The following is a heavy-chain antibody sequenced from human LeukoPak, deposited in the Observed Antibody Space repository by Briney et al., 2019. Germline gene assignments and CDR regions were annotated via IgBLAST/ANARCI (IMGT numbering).Heavy chain of an antibody. J-gene: IGHJ5*02. V-gene: IGHV6-1*01. D-gene: IGHD3-10*01. CDR2: TYYRSKWYN. CDR1: GDSVSSNSAA. CDR3: ARGVLPPFDP. Sequence: SQTLSLTCAISGDSVSSNSAAWNWIRQSPSRGLKWLGRTYYRSKWYNDYAASVKSRITINSDTSKNQFSLQLNSVTPEDKAVYYCARGVLPPFDPWGQGTLVTVSS.